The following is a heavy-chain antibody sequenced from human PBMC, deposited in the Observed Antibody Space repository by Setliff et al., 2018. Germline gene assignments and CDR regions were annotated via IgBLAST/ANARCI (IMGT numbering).Heavy chain of an antibody. Sequence: ASVKVSCKASGNTFTGYYIHWLRQAPGQGLEWMGCINPNSGDTTFAQKFQGRVTTTRDTSNSTDYMDLSRLTSDDTAVYYCAREVLSTVVAWDYWGQGTLVTSPQ. CDR3: AREVLSTVVAWDY. V-gene: IGHV1-2*02. J-gene: IGHJ4*02. D-gene: IGHD4-17*01. CDR2: INPNSGDT. CDR1: GNTFTGYY.